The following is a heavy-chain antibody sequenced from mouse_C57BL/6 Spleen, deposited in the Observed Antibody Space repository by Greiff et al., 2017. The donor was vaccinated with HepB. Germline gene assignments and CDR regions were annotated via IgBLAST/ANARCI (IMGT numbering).Heavy chain of an antibody. Sequence: VKLQESGAELVKPGASVKISCKASGYAFSSYWMNWVKQRPGKGLEWIGQIYPGDGDTNYNGKFKGKATLTADKSSSTAYIQLSSLTSEDSAVYFCARNEGDYAMDYWGQGTSVTVSS. CDR1: GYAFSSYW. CDR2: IYPGDGDT. V-gene: IGHV1-80*01. J-gene: IGHJ4*01. CDR3: ARNEGDYAMDY.